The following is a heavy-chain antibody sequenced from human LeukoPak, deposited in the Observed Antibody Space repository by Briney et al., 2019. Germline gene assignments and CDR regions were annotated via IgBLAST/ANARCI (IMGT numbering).Heavy chain of an antibody. CDR2: ISAYNGNT. CDR1: GYTFTSYG. Sequence: ASVKVSCKASGYTFTSYGISWVRQAPGQGLEWMGWISAYNGNTNYAQKLQGRVTMTTDTSTSTAYMELRSLRSDDTAVYYCARGRDGHNGPDDAFDIWGQGTMVTVSS. D-gene: IGHD5-24*01. V-gene: IGHV1-18*01. CDR3: ARGRDGHNGPDDAFDI. J-gene: IGHJ3*02.